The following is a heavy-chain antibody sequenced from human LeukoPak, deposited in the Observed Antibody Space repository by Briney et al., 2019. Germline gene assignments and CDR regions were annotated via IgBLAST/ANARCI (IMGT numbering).Heavy chain of an antibody. CDR1: GFTFSSYA. V-gene: IGHV3-30-3*01. CDR2: ISYDGSNK. CDR3: ATYDFWSGYYMASEYFQH. Sequence: GGSLRLSCAASGFTFSSYAMHWVRQAPGKGLEWVAVISYDGSNKYYGDSVKGRFTISRDNAKNSLYLQMNSLRAEDTAVYYCATYDFWSGYYMASEYFQHWGQDTLVTVSS. D-gene: IGHD3-3*01. J-gene: IGHJ1*01.